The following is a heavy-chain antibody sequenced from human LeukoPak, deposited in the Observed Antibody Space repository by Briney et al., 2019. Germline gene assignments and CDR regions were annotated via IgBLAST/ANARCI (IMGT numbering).Heavy chain of an antibody. D-gene: IGHD4-23*01. V-gene: IGHV3-30*02. CDR1: EFTVNDHG. CDR3: ARDQEYLARRAVGAFDL. J-gene: IGHJ3*01. CDR2: IRSDGSDK. Sequence: PGGSLRLSCAASEFTVNDHGMHWVRQAPGKGPEWVAFIRSDGSDKYYADSVKGRFSISRDHSKKTLYLQMISVTPEDTALYYCARDQEYLARRAVGAFDLWGQGTMVIVSS.